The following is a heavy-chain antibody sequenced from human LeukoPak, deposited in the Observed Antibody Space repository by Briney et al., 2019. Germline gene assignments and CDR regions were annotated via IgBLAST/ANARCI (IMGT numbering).Heavy chain of an antibody. V-gene: IGHV4-34*01. CDR2: INQSGST. CDR1: GGSFSGYY. D-gene: IGHD5-18*01. Sequence: SETLSLTCAVYGGSFSGYYWNWIRQSPGKGLEWIGEINQSGSTKYNPSLNSRVTISGDTSKNQFSLRLTSVTAADTAVYFCARAYRAHQTFRSYHYFDYWGQGTLVTVSS. J-gene: IGHJ4*02. CDR3: ARAYRAHQTFRSYHYFDY.